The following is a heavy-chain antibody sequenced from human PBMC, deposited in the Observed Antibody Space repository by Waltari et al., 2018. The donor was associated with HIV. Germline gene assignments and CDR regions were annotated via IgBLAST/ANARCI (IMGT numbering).Heavy chain of an antibody. J-gene: IGHJ6*02. CDR3: ARQIGVGAIRIYYYYGMDV. CDR1: GGSISSSSYY. V-gene: IGHV4-39*01. D-gene: IGHD1-26*01. Sequence: QLQLQESGPGLVKPSETLSLTCTVSGGSISSSSYYWGWLRQPPGKGLEWIGSIYYSGSTYYNPSLKSRVTISVDTSKNQFSLKLSSVTAADTAVYYCARQIGVGAIRIYYYYGMDVWGQGTTVTVSS. CDR2: IYYSGST.